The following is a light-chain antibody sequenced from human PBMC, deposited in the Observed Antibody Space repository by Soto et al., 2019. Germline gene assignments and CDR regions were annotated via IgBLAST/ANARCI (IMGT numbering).Light chain of an antibody. CDR2: WAS. Sequence: DIVLTQSPDSLAVSMGESSTINCKSSQNVLYSSNNKNYLAWYQQKLGQPPKLLIRWASSRESGVPDRFSGSGSGTDFTLTISCLQAEDVAVYYCQQYYSTPWTFCQGTKVDIK. V-gene: IGKV4-1*01. J-gene: IGKJ1*01. CDR3: QQYYSTPWT. CDR1: QNVLYSSNNKNY.